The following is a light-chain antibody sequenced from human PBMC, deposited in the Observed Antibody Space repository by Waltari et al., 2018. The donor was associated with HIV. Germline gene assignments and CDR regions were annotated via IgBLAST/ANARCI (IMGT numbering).Light chain of an antibody. V-gene: IGLV1-40*01. CDR1: SSNIGSGYD. J-gene: IGLJ3*02. CDR2: ANT. Sequence: QSVLTQPPSVSGGPGQRVTISCTGSSSNIGSGYDVHWYQQFPGTAPKVLIYANTNRPSGGPDRFSGSKSGYSASLVITGLQAEDDADYYCQSYDSSRSGWVFGGGTKLTVL. CDR3: QSYDSSRSGWV.